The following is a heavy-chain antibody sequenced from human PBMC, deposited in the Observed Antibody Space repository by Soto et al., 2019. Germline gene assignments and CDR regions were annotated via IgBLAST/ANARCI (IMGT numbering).Heavy chain of an antibody. CDR3: ARLITMVRGVSNWFDP. V-gene: IGHV1-69*13. Sequence: GASVKVSCKASGGTFSSYAISWVRQAPGQGLEWMGEIIPIFGTANYAQKFQGRVTITADESTSTAYMELSSLRSEGTAVYYCARLITMVRGVSNWFDPWGQGTLVTVSS. J-gene: IGHJ5*02. CDR2: IIPIFGTA. CDR1: GGTFSSYA. D-gene: IGHD3-10*01.